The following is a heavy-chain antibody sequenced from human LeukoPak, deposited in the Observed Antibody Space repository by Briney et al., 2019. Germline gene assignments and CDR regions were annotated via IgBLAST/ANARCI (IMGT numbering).Heavy chain of an antibody. J-gene: IGHJ4*02. Sequence: GGSLRLSCGASGFTFSSYEMNWVRQAPGKGLEWVAYISRSSSSKHYADSVKGRFTISRDNAKNSLYLQMSSLRDEDTAVYYCVREDPSEYGSIDYWGQGTLVTVSS. CDR3: VREDPSEYGSIDY. CDR2: ISRSSSSK. CDR1: GFTFSSYE. V-gene: IGHV3-48*02. D-gene: IGHD3-10*01.